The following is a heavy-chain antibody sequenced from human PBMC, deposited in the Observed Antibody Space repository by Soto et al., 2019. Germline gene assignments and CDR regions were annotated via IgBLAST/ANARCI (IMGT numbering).Heavy chain of an antibody. V-gene: IGHV1-18*01. CDR3: ARGRAIQWELLPPYYGMDV. Sequence: QVQLVQSGAEVKKPGASVKVSCKASGYTFTSYGISWVRQAPGQGLEWMGWISAYNGNTNYAQKLQGRVTMTTDTSTSTAYMELRSLRSDDTTVYYCARGRAIQWELLPPYYGMDVWGQGTTVTVSS. CDR1: GYTFTSYG. J-gene: IGHJ6*02. D-gene: IGHD1-26*01. CDR2: ISAYNGNT.